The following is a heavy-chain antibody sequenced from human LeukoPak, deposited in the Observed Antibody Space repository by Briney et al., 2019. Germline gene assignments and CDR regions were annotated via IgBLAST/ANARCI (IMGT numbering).Heavy chain of an antibody. Sequence: SETLSLTCTVSGGSISSYYWTWIRQPPGKGLVWIGYIYHTGSTNYNPSLMSRITISVDTSKNQFSLKLSSVTAADTAVYYCARESRQLSYFDYWGQGTLVTVSS. J-gene: IGHJ4*02. CDR3: ARESRQLSYFDY. CDR1: GGSISSYY. D-gene: IGHD2-2*01. CDR2: IYHTGST. V-gene: IGHV4-59*01.